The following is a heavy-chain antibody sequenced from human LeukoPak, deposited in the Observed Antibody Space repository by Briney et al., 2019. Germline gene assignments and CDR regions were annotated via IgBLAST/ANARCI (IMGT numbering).Heavy chain of an antibody. CDR1: GYSFTSYW. V-gene: IGHV5-51*01. CDR3: ARAAGVRYFDWFPAFDI. Sequence: GESLKISCKGSGYSFTSYWIGWVRQMPGKGLEWMGIIYPGDSDTRYSPSFQGQVTISADKSISTAYLQWSSLKASDTAMYYCARAAGVRYFDWFPAFDIWGQGTMVTVSS. D-gene: IGHD3-9*01. J-gene: IGHJ3*02. CDR2: IYPGDSDT.